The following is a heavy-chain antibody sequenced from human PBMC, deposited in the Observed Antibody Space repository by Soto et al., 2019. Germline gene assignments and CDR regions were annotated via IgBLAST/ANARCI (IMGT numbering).Heavy chain of an antibody. V-gene: IGHV1-3*04. D-gene: IGHD3-3*01. CDR3: GREDPQDLCGGYFSFLS. Sequence: ASVKVSCKASGYTFTNYPIHWVRQAPGQRLEWMGWINTGNVNTKYSQKFQGRVTITRDTSASTAYMELSSLRSEDTFVYFCGREDPQDLCGGYFSFLSWGQGPRVTVSS. J-gene: IGHJ5*02. CDR1: GYTFTNYP. CDR2: INTGNVNT.